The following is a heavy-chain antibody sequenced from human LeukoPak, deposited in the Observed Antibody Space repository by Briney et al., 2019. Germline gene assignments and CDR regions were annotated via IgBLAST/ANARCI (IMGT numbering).Heavy chain of an antibody. CDR3: ARECGYCSGGSCYSGWFDP. J-gene: IGHJ5*02. Sequence: ASVKVSCKASGYTFTSYGISWVRQAPGQGLEWMGWISAYNGNTNYAQKLQGRVTMTTDTSTSTAYMELRSLRSDDTAVYYCARECGYCSGGSCYSGWFDPWGQGTLVTVSS. CDR1: GYTFTSYG. CDR2: ISAYNGNT. D-gene: IGHD2-15*01. V-gene: IGHV1-18*01.